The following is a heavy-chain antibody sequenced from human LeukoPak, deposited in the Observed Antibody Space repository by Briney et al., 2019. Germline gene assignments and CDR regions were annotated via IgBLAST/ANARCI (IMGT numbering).Heavy chain of an antibody. CDR1: GFTFSSYA. V-gene: IGHV3-30-3*01. Sequence: GGSLRLSCAASGFTFSSYAMHWVRQAPGKGLEWVAVISYDGSNKYYADSVKGRFTISRDNSKNTLYLQMNSLRAEDTAVYYCAREGDYSSSWYYFDYWGQGTLVTVSS. D-gene: IGHD6-13*01. CDR3: AREGDYSSSWYYFDY. CDR2: ISYDGSNK. J-gene: IGHJ4*02.